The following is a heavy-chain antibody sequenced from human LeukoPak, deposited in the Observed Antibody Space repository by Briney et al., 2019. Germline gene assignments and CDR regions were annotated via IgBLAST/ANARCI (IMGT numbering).Heavy chain of an antibody. J-gene: IGHJ4*02. V-gene: IGHV4-38-2*02. Sequence: SETLSLTCTVSGYSISSGYYWGWIRQPPGKGLEWIGSIYHSGSTYYNPSLKSRVTISVDKSKNHFSLKLSSVTAADTAVYYCARGSYDILTGYPYYFDYWGQGTLVTVSS. CDR3: ARGSYDILTGYPYYFDY. CDR2: IYHSGST. CDR1: GYSISSGYY. D-gene: IGHD3-9*01.